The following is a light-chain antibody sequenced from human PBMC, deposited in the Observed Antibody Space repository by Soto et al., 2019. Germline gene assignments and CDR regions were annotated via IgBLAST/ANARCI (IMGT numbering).Light chain of an antibody. Sequence: SYELTQPPWVSVAPGQTARITCGGNNIGSKSVHWYQQKPGQAPVLVVYDDSDRPSGITERFSGSNSGNTATLTISSVEARDEADYYCQVWDSSSDHRVFGGGTKLTVL. CDR3: QVWDSSSDHRV. CDR1: NIGSKS. CDR2: DDS. J-gene: IGLJ3*02. V-gene: IGLV3-21*02.